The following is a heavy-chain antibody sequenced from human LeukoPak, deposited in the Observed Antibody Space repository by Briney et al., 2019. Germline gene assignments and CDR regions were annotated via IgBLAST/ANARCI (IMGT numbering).Heavy chain of an antibody. CDR2: ISTYNGNT. J-gene: IGHJ4*02. D-gene: IGHD1-1*01. V-gene: IGHV1-18*04. Sequence: GASVTVSCQASGYTFKDFYVYWFRQAPGQGLEWMGWISTYNGNTNYAQKFQGRVTMTTDTSTSTAYMELRSLGSDDTAVYYCATYMLRDNWNVHTFDSWGQGTLVTVSS. CDR1: GYTFKDFY. CDR3: ATYMLRDNWNVHTFDS.